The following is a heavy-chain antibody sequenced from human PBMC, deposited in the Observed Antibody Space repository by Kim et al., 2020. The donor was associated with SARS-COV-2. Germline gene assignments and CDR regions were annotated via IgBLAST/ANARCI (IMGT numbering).Heavy chain of an antibody. D-gene: IGHD6-19*01. CDR2: ISWNSGSI. Sequence: GGSLRLSCAASGFTFDDYAMHWVRQAPGKGLEWVSGISWNSGSIGYADSVKGRFTISRDNAKNSLYLQMNSLRAEDTALYYCAKIAVAGTVPYYFDYWGQGTLVTVSS. J-gene: IGHJ4*02. CDR3: AKIAVAGTVPYYFDY. CDR1: GFTFDDYA. V-gene: IGHV3-9*01.